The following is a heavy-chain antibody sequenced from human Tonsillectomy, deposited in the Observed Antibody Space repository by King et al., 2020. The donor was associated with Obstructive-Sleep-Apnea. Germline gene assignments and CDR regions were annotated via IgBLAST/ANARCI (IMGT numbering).Heavy chain of an antibody. CDR1: GFTLSSYW. V-gene: IGHV3-74*01. CDR2: ITSDGSTT. Sequence: VQLVESGGGLVQPGGSLRLSCAASGFTLSSYWMHWDRQAQGNGLVWVSRITSDGSTTNYADSVKGRFTIPRDNAKNTLYLQMNSLRAEDTAVYYCARAMRGSFDYWGRGTLVTVPS. J-gene: IGHJ4*02. CDR3: ARAMRGSFDY. D-gene: IGHD3-22*01.